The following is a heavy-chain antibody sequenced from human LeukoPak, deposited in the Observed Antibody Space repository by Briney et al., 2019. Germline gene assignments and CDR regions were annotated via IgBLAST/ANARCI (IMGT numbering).Heavy chain of an antibody. J-gene: IGHJ4*02. D-gene: IGHD6-6*01. CDR1: GYTFTSYD. V-gene: IGHV1-8*01. CDR3: ARDREGYSSSSGIDY. CDR2: MTPNSGNT. Sequence: GASVKVSCKASGYTFTSYDINWVLQATGQGLEWMGWMTPNSGNTGYAQKFQGRVTMTRNTSISTAYMELSSLRSDDTAVYYCARDREGYSSSSGIDYWGQGTLVTVSS.